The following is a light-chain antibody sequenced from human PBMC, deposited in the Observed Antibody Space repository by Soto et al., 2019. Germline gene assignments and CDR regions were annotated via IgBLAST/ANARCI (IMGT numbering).Light chain of an antibody. V-gene: IGLV2-14*01. CDR1: SSDVGGYNH. Sequence: QSALTQPASVSGSPGQSITISCTGTSSDVGGYNHVSWYQQHPAKAPKLIIYEVRNRPSGVSNRLSDSKSGNTASLTISGLQADDEADYYCCSYTSSSIRVFGGGTTLTVL. CDR2: EVR. CDR3: CSYTSSSIRV. J-gene: IGLJ3*02.